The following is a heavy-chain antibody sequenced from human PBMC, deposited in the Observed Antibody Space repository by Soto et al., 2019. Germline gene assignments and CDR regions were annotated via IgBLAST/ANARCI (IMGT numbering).Heavy chain of an antibody. J-gene: IGHJ4*02. V-gene: IGHV3-23*01. D-gene: IGHD3-10*01. CDR3: AKDRGYYGSGKTYDFDY. Sequence: EVQLLESGGGLAQPGGSLRLSRAASGFSFSSYAMSWVRQAPGKGLEWVSGISGSGGSTYYADSVKGRFTFSRDNSKNTLYLQMSRLRAEDTALYYCAKDRGYYGSGKTYDFDYWGQGTLVTVSS. CDR1: GFSFSSYA. CDR2: ISGSGGST.